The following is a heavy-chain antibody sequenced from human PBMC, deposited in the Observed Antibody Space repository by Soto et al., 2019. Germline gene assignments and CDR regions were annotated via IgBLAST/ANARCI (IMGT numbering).Heavy chain of an antibody. CDR3: TKTVAPCSACFRAAGMGV. Sequence: EVQLLESGGGLVQPGGSLRLSCIASGFTFGTYAISWVRQAPGKGLEWVSGISDSGSGTYYAGSVRGRFTISRDNSKDTLYLQMSTLRAEDTAVYYCTKTVAPCSACFRAAGMGVWGQGTTVTVSS. CDR2: ISDSGSGT. J-gene: IGHJ6*02. D-gene: IGHD6-19*01. CDR1: GFTFGTYA. V-gene: IGHV3-23*01.